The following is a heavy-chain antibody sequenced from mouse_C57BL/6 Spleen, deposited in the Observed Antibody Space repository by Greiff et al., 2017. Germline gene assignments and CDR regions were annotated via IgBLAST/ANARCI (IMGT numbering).Heavy chain of an antibody. J-gene: IGHJ2*01. CDR2: INPNNGGT. CDR3: ARSRSYYYGSSYFDY. Sequence: VQLQQSGPELVKPGASVKIPCKASGYTFTDYNMDWVKQSHGKSLEWIGDINPNNGGTIYNQKFKGKATLTVDKSSSTAYMELRSLTSEDTAVYYCARSRSYYYGSSYFDYWGQGTTLTVSS. D-gene: IGHD1-1*01. V-gene: IGHV1-18*01. CDR1: GYTFTDYN.